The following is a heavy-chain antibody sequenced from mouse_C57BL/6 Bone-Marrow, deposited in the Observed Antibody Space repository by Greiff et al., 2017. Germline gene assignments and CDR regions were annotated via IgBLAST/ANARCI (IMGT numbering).Heavy chain of an antibody. Sequence: QVQLKESGPELVKPGASVKLSCKASGYTFTSYDINWVKQRPGQGLEWIGWIYPRDGSTKYNEKFKGKATLTVDTSSSTAYMELHSLTSEDSAVYFCAIYSSFAYWGQGTLVTVSA. CDR3: AIYSSFAY. CDR2: IYPRDGST. V-gene: IGHV1-85*01. D-gene: IGHD2-1*01. J-gene: IGHJ3*01. CDR1: GYTFTSYD.